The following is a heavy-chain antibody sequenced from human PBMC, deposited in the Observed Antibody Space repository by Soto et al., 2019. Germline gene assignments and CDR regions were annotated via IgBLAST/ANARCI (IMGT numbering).Heavy chain of an antibody. Sequence: SETLSLTCAFYGGSFSGYYWSWIRQPPGKGLEWIGEINHSGSTNYNPSLKSRVTISVDTSKNQFSLKLSSVTAADTAVYYCARGSHSLYDYIWGSYRFDYWGQGTLVTVSS. CDR1: GGSFSGYY. V-gene: IGHV4-34*01. J-gene: IGHJ4*02. CDR3: ARGSHSLYDYIWGSYRFDY. D-gene: IGHD3-16*02. CDR2: INHSGST.